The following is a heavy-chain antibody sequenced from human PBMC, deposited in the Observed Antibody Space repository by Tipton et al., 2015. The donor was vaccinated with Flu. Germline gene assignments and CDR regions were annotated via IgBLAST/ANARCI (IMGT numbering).Heavy chain of an antibody. D-gene: IGHD6-19*01. J-gene: IGHJ4*02. Sequence: SLRLSCAASGFTFSDYWMLWVRQAPGKGLEWVANINQDASEKYYAGSVGGRFTISRDNAKNSLYLQMNSLRADDSAVYYCARDSPSGWSQSHWGQGTLVTRSP. CDR3: ARDSPSGWSQSH. V-gene: IGHV3-7*01. CDR1: GFTFSDYW. CDR2: INQDASEK.